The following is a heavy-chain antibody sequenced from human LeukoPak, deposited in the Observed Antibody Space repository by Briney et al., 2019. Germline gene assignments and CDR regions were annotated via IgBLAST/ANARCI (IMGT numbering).Heavy chain of an antibody. CDR2: IYYSGST. J-gene: IGHJ4*02. V-gene: IGHV4-39*06. CDR3: AREWDTSSFDPRASGDH. Sequence: SETLSLTCTVSGGSISSSTYSWGWIRQPPGKGLEWIGNIYYSGSTFYNPSLKSRVTISLDTSKHQFTLKLTSVTAADTAVYYCAREWDTSSFDPRASGDHWGQGTPVTVSS. D-gene: IGHD3-9*01. CDR1: GGSISSSTYS.